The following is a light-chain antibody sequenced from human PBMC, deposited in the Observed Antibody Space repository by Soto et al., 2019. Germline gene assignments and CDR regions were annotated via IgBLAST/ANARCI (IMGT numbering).Light chain of an antibody. V-gene: IGLV2-23*02. CDR2: EVN. CDR3: CSYAGGSTYVL. J-gene: IGLJ3*02. Sequence: QSALTQPASVSGSPGQSITISCTGTNSDVGSYDLVSWYQQHPGKAPKLMIFEVNKRPSGVSNRFSCSKSGNTASLTISGLQAEDESDYYCCSYAGGSTYVLFGGGTKLTVL. CDR1: NSDVGSYDL.